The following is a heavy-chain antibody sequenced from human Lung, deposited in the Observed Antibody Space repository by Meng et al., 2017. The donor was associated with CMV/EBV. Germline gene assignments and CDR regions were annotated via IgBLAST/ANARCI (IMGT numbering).Heavy chain of an antibody. D-gene: IGHD5-12*01. CDR3: ARGHSNGRGNWFDP. CDR2: LHYSGRT. V-gene: IGHV4-59*07. Sequence: VQLLSSGPLLVKPSDTLAPTCTVFGASISSYYCPWIRQPPGKALEWIGYLHYSGRTTYRPSLKSRVTITLDTSKNQFSLNLSSVTAADTAFYYCARGHSNGRGNWFDPWGQGTLVTVSS. J-gene: IGHJ5*02. CDR1: GASISSYY.